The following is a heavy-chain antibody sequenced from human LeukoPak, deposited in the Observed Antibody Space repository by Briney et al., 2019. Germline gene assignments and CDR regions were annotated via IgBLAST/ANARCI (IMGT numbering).Heavy chain of an antibody. CDR3: ARGRIQLWLWVGRFGWFDP. CDR2: MNPNSGNT. V-gene: IGHV1-8*01. D-gene: IGHD5-18*01. J-gene: IGHJ5*02. CDR1: GYTFTSYD. Sequence: ASVKVSCKASGYTFTSYDINWVRQATGQGLEWMGWMNPNSGNTGYAQKFQGRVTMTRNTSISTAHMELSSLRSEDTAVYYCARGRIQLWLWVGRFGWFDPWGQGTLVTVSS.